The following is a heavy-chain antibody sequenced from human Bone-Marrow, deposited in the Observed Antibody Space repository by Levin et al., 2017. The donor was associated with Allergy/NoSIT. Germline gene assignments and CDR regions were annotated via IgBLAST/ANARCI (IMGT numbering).Heavy chain of an antibody. J-gene: IGHJ4*02. CDR1: GFTFSDHY. V-gene: IGHV3-72*01. CDR3: VKISGVGTARQSIDC. CDR2: TRNKTYSYTT. Sequence: GGSLRLSCTVSGFTFSDHYIDWVRQAPGKGLEWVGRTRNKTYSYTTEYGASVKGRFIISRDDSKNSVHLQLNSLKTGDTAVYYCVKISGVGTARQSIDCWGQGTLVIVSS. D-gene: IGHD1-26*01.